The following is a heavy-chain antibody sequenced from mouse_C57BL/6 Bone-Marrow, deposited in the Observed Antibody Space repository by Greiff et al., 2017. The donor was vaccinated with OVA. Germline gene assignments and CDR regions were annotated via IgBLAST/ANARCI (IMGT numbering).Heavy chain of an antibody. J-gene: IGHJ4*01. CDR2: ISYDGSN. CDR3: ARDHDYYGSSWGAMDY. Sequence: EVKLLESGPGLVKPSQSLSLTCSVTGYSITSGYYWNWIRQFPGNKLEWMGYISYDGSNNYNPSLKNRISITRDTSKNQFFLKLNSVTTEDTATYYCARDHDYYGSSWGAMDYWGQGTSVTVSS. CDR1: GYSITSGYY. D-gene: IGHD1-1*01. V-gene: IGHV3-6*01.